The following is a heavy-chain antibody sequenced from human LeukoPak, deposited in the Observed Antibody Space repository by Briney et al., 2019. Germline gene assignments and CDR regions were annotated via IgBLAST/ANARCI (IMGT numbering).Heavy chain of an antibody. CDR2: ISGSGGST. V-gene: IGHV3-23*01. Sequence: PGGSLRLSCAASGFTFRTYAMSWVRQAPERGLGWVSGISGSGGSTHYADSVKGRFTISRDNSKNTLYLQMNSLRADDTAVYHCAKEDRYSTSWYQFDYWGQGTLVTVSS. D-gene: IGHD6-13*01. J-gene: IGHJ4*02. CDR3: AKEDRYSTSWYQFDY. CDR1: GFTFRTYA.